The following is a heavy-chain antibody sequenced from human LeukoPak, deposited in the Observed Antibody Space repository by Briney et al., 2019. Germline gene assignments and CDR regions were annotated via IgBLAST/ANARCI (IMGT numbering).Heavy chain of an antibody. CDR3: ARTRGDIVVVPAAIPSNWFDP. CDR2: IYHSGST. V-gene: IGHV4-30-2*01. CDR1: GGSISSGGYY. J-gene: IGHJ5*02. Sequence: SETLSLTCTVSGGSISSGGYYWSWIRQPPGKGLEWIGYIYHSGSTYYNPSLKSRVTISVDRSKNQFSLKLSSVTAADTAVYYCARTRGDIVVVPAAIPSNWFDPWGQGTLVTVSS. D-gene: IGHD2-2*02.